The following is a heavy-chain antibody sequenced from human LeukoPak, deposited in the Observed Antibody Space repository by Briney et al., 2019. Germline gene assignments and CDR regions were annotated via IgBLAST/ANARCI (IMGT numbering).Heavy chain of an antibody. CDR2: IRTSGEGADYA. CDR1: GFTLTYYP. J-gene: IGHJ6*02. V-gene: IGHV3-48*02. D-gene: IGHD2-2*01. CDR3: AGEGRRSTSLKANYYYYYGMDV. Sequence: PGGSLRLSCATSGFTLTYYPMNWLRQAPGKGLEWVSNIRTSGEGADYAIYADSVKGRVTFSRDDVKNSVYLDMHSLRDEDTAVYYCAGEGRRSTSLKANYYYYYGMDVWGQGTTVTVSS.